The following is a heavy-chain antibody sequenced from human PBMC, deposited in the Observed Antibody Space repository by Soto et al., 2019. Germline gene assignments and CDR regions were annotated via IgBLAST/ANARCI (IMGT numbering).Heavy chain of an antibody. CDR1: GGTFSSYA. V-gene: IGHV1-69*12. CDR3: ARSATREVGSYYYGMDV. CDR2: IIPIFGTA. Sequence: QVQLVQSGAEVKKPGSSVKVSCKASGGTFSSYAISWVRQAPGQGLEWMGGIIPIFGTANYAQKFQGRVTITADESTSTAYMELSSLRSEDTAVYYCARSATREVGSYYYGMDVWGQGTTVTVSS. J-gene: IGHJ6*02. D-gene: IGHD6-25*01.